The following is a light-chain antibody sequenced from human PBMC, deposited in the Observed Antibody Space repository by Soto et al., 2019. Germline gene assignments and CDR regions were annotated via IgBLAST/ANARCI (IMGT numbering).Light chain of an antibody. Sequence: DSQMTQPPSSLSPSVRDRITITRQASQSISSYLNWYQQKPGKAPKLLIYAASSLQSGVPSRFSGRGSGTAFTLTISSLQPEDFATYYCQQTYSIPPITFGQGTRLEIK. CDR2: AAS. J-gene: IGKJ5*01. CDR3: QQTYSIPPIT. CDR1: QSISSY. V-gene: IGKV1-39*01.